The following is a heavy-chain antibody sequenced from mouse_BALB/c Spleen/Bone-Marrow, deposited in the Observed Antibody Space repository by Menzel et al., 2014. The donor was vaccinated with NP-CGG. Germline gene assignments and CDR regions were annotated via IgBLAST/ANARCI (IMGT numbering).Heavy chain of an antibody. Sequence: QVQLQQSGAELVKPGASVKLSCKASGYTFTSFYMYWVKQRPGQGLEWIGDINPSNGGTNFNEKFRKKATLTVDTSSSXAYMEFSSLTSEDSAVYYCTRRSLLSDYYALDYWGQGTSVTVSS. J-gene: IGHJ4*01. V-gene: IGHV1S81*02. CDR1: GYTFTSFY. CDR3: TRRSLLSDYYALDY. D-gene: IGHD6-1*01. CDR2: INPSNGGT.